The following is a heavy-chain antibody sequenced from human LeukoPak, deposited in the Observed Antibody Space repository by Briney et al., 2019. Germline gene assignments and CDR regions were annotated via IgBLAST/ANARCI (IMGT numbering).Heavy chain of an antibody. V-gene: IGHV3-66*01. D-gene: IGHD3-10*01. J-gene: IGHJ4*02. Sequence: GGSLRLSCAASGFTVSSNYMSWVRQAPRKGLEWVSVIYSGGSTYYADSVKGRFTISRDNSKNTLYLQMNSLRAEDTAVYYCARGRFGELYFDYWGQGTLVTVSS. CDR2: IYSGGST. CDR3: ARGRFGELYFDY. CDR1: GFTVSSNY.